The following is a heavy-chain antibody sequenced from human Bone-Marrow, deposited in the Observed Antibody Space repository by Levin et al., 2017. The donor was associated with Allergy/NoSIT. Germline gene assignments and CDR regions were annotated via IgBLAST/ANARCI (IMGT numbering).Heavy chain of an antibody. CDR1: GDTFNNYA. CDR2: IVPILGTA. D-gene: IGHD2-2*01. CDR3: ARDSVVPSATLGFDP. J-gene: IGHJ5*02. Sequence: ASVKVSCQASGDTFNNYAINWVRQAPGQGLEWMGGIVPILGTASYAQKFQGRLTITADTSTSTAYMELSSLRSEDTALYYCARDSVVPSATLGFDPWGQGSLVTVSS. V-gene: IGHV1-69*06.